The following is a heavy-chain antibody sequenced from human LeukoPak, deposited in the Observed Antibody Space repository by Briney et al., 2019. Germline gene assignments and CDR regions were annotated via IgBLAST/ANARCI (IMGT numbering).Heavy chain of an antibody. D-gene: IGHD6-13*01. J-gene: IGHJ4*02. CDR2: IYYSGST. CDR3: AGVASSWYNY. Sequence: IRQXPXKGLEWIGYIYYSGSTNYNPSLKSRVTISVDTSKNQFSLKLSSVTAADTAVYYCAGVASSWYNYWGQGTLVTVSS. V-gene: IGHV4-59*08.